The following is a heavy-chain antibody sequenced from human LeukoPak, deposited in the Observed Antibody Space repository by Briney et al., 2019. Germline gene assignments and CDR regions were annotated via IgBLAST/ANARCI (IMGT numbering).Heavy chain of an antibody. V-gene: IGHV1-18*01. CDR2: ISAYNGNT. CDR1: GYTFTSYG. CDR3: ARSYYYDSSGYYYFDY. D-gene: IGHD3-22*01. Sequence: ASVKVSCKASGYTFTSYGISWVRQAPGQGLEWMGWISAYNGNTNYAQKLQGRVTMNTDTSTSTAYMELRSLRSDDTAVYYCARSYYYDSSGYYYFDYWGQGTLVTGSS. J-gene: IGHJ4*02.